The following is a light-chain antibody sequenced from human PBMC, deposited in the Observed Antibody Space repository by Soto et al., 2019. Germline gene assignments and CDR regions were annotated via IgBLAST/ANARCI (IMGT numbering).Light chain of an antibody. Sequence: QSALTQPASMSVSPGQSITISCTGTSGDVGFYDFVSWYQQHPGKVPRLIIYGVTKRPSGVSHRFSGSKSGNTASLTISGLQVEDDVDYSCASYTGSSTYVFGGGTKVTVL. V-gene: IGLV2-14*03. J-gene: IGLJ3*02. CDR3: ASYTGSSTYV. CDR1: SGDVGFYDF. CDR2: GVT.